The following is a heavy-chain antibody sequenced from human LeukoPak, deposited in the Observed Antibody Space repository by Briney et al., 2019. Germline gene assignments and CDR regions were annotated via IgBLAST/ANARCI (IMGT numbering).Heavy chain of an antibody. CDR3: ARGAIVVVIEGALDY. V-gene: IGHV1-2*02. CDR1: GYTFTNYA. J-gene: IGHJ4*02. Sequence: ASVKVSCKASGYTFTNYAMHWVRQAPGQGLEWMGWINPNSGGTNYAQKFQGRVTMTRDTSISTAYMELSRLRSDDTAVYYCARGAIVVVIEGALDYWGQGTLVTVSS. CDR2: INPNSGGT. D-gene: IGHD3-22*01.